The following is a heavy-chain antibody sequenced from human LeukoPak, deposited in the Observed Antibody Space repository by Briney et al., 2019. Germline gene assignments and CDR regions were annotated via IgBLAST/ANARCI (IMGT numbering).Heavy chain of an antibody. D-gene: IGHD3-10*01. CDR1: GYTLTELS. Sequence: ASVKVSCKVSGYTLTELSMHWVRQAPGKALEWMGGFDPEDGETIYAQKFQGRVTMTEDTSTDTAYMELSSLRSEDTAVYYCATDPHYGEAFDIWGQGTMVTVSS. CDR2: FDPEDGET. J-gene: IGHJ3*02. CDR3: ATDPHYGEAFDI. V-gene: IGHV1-24*01.